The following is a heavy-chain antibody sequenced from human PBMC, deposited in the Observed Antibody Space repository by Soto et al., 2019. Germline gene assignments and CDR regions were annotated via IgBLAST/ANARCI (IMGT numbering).Heavy chain of an antibody. V-gene: IGHV3-30*18. D-gene: IGHD3-10*01. Sequence: QVQLVESGGGVVQPGRSLRLSCAASGFTFSSYGMHWVRQAPGKGLEWVAVISYDGSNKYYADSVKGRFTISRDNSKNTRYLQMNSLRAEDTAVYYCAKDLQMVRGPLDYWGQGTLVTVSS. J-gene: IGHJ4*02. CDR1: GFTFSSYG. CDR3: AKDLQMVRGPLDY. CDR2: ISYDGSNK.